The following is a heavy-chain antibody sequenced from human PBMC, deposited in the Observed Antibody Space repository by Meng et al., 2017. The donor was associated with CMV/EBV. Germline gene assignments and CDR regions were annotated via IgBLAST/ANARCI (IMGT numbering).Heavy chain of an antibody. CDR1: GGSFSGYY. CDR2: INHSGST. D-gene: IGHD2-15*01. CDR3: ASSLTYPDY. V-gene: IGHV4-34*01. J-gene: IGHJ4*02. Sequence: QVQLQQWGAGSLKPSETLSLTCAVFGGSFSGYYWSWIRQPPGKGLEWIGEINHSGSTNYNPSLKSRVTISVDTSKNQFSLKLSSVTAADTAVYYCASSLTYPDYWGQGTLVTVSS.